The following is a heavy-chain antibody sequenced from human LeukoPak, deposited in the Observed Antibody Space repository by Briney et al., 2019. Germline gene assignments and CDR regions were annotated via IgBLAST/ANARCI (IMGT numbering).Heavy chain of an antibody. CDR2: INQDGTEG. V-gene: IGHV3-7*01. CDR3: SGSLDY. D-gene: IGHD1-26*01. Sequence: GGSLRLSCAASGFPFNDFWMDWVRQSPGKGMEWLANINQDGTEGYYADSVKGRFTISRDNAKNSLYLQMNNLRVEGTAVYYCSGSLDYWGQGALVIVSS. CDR1: GFPFNDFW. J-gene: IGHJ4*02.